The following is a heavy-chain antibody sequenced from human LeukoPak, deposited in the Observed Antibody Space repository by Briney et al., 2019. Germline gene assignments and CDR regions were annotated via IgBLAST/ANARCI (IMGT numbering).Heavy chain of an antibody. Sequence: NPGESLKISCKGSGYSLTSYWIGWVRQMPGKGLEWMGIIYPGDSDTRYSPSFQGQVTISADKSVSNAYLQWNSLKASDSAMYYCARGPADYFDYWGQGTLVTVSS. CDR3: ARGPADYFDY. CDR1: GYSLTSYW. CDR2: IYPGDSDT. J-gene: IGHJ4*02. V-gene: IGHV5-51*01.